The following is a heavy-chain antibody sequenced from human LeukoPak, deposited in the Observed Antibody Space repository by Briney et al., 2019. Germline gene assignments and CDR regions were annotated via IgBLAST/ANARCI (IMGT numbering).Heavy chain of an antibody. D-gene: IGHD3-3*01. CDR2: INPSSGAT. CDR3: ARANYDFWSGYRSDYFDY. V-gene: IGHV1-2*04. J-gene: IGHJ4*02. Sequence: GASVKVSCKASGYTFTSYGISWVRQAPGQGLEWMGWINPSSGATNYAQKFQGWVTMTRDTSISTAYMELSRLRSDDTAVYYCARANYDFWSGYRSDYFDYWGQGTLVTVSS. CDR1: GYTFTSYG.